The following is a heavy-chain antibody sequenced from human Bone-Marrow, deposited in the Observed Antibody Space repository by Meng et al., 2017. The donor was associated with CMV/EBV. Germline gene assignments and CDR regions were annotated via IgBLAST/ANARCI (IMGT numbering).Heavy chain of an antibody. CDR1: GFAFSSFT. CDR3: ARTESSSPHFDY. J-gene: IGHJ4*02. V-gene: IGHV3-66*02. CDR2: IYSGGST. Sequence: GGSLRLSCAASGFAFSSFTMHWVRQAPGKGLEWVSVIYSGGSTYYADSVKGRFTISRDNSKNTLYLQMNSLRAEDTAVYYCARTESSSPHFDYWGQGTLVTVSS. D-gene: IGHD6-6*01.